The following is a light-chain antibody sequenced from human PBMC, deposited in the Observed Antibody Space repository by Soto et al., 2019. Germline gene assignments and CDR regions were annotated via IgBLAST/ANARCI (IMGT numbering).Light chain of an antibody. V-gene: IGKV1D-43*01. CDR1: QGISSY. Sequence: AIRMTQSPFSLSASVGDRVTITCWASQGISSYLAWYQQKPAKAPKLFIYYASSLQSGVPSRFSTLTISSLQPEDFATYYCQQYYRTLFTFGPGTKVDIK. CDR2: YAS. CDR3: QQYYRTLFT. J-gene: IGKJ3*01.